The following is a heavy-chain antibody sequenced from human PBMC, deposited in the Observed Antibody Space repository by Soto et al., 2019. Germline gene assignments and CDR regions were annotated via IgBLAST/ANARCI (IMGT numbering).Heavy chain of an antibody. Sequence: QVQLVQSGAEVKKPGSSVKVSCKASGGTFSSYAISWVRQAPGQGLEWMGGIIPIFGTANYAQKFQGRVTIPADESASTAYMERSSLRSEDTAVYYRAREEQLGDDACDIWGQGTMVTVSS. CDR2: IIPIFGTA. CDR3: AREEQLGDDACDI. V-gene: IGHV1-69*12. CDR1: GGTFSSYA. J-gene: IGHJ3*02. D-gene: IGHD3-10*01.